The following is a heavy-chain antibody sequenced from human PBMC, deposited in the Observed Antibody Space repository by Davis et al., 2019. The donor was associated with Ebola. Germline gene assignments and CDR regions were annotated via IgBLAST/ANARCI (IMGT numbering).Heavy chain of an antibody. CDR2: IVVGNGNT. CDR3: AADHSRRVWFGESPQHAPLDS. Sequence: AASVKVSCKGSEFTFTSSAVQWVRQARGQPLEWIGWIVVGNGNTNYAQRFQGRVSITVDLSTTTAYLELSSLRSEDTAVYFCAADHSRRVWFGESPQHAPLDSWGQGTLVTVSS. D-gene: IGHD3-10*01. J-gene: IGHJ4*02. V-gene: IGHV1-58*01. CDR1: EFTFTSSA.